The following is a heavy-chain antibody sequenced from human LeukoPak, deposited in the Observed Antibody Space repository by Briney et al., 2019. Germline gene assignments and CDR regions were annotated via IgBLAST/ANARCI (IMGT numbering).Heavy chain of an antibody. CDR3: ATPRGDYYYGMDV. V-gene: IGHV3-74*01. Sequence: GGSLRLSCAASGFTFSNCWMHWVRQAPGKGLVWVSRVNSDGSNTYYADSVKGRFTISRDNAKNTLYLQMNSLRAEDTAVYYCATPRGDYYYGMDVWGLGTTVTVSS. J-gene: IGHJ6*02. CDR2: VNSDGSNT. CDR1: GFTFSNCW. D-gene: IGHD3-10*01.